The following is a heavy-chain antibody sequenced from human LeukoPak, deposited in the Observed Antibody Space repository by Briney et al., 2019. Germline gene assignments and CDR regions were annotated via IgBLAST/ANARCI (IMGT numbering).Heavy chain of an antibody. D-gene: IGHD4/OR15-4a*01. CDR1: GFTVSSNS. CDR3: ARRAGAYSHPYDY. V-gene: IGHV3-53*01. CDR2: TYSGGNT. Sequence: GGSLRLSCTVSGFTVSSNSMSWVRQAPGKGLEWVSFTYSGGNTHYSDSLKGRFTISRDNSKNTLYLQMNSLRVEDTAVYYCARRAGAYSHPYDYWGQGTLVTVSS. J-gene: IGHJ4*02.